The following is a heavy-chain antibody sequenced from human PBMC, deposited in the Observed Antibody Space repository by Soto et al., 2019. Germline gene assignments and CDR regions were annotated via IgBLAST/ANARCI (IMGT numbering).Heavy chain of an antibody. D-gene: IGHD2-15*01. V-gene: IGHV1-18*01. J-gene: IGHJ3*02. Sequence: QVQLVQSGAEVKKPGASVKVSCKASGYTFTSYGISWVRQAPGQGLEWMGWISAYNGKTNYAQKLQGRVTMTTDTATSTAYMELRSLRSYETAVYYCAREADGGWWKRDDAFDIWGQGTMVTVSS. CDR3: AREADGGWWKRDDAFDI. CDR1: GYTFTSYG. CDR2: ISAYNGKT.